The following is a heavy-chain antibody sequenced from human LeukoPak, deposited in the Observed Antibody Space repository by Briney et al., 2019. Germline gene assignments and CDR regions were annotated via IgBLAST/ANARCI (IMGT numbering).Heavy chain of an antibody. J-gene: IGHJ4*02. V-gene: IGHV3-33*01. CDR3: ARDHTSDDYLWGSYRHGDYFDY. CDR2: IWYDGSSE. CDR1: GFTFSNFY. D-gene: IGHD3-16*02. Sequence: GGSLRLSCAASGFTFSNFYMHWVRQAPGKGLEWVALIWYDGSSEYCADSVKGRFTISRDNSKNTLYLQMNSLRAEDTAVYYCARDHTSDDYLWGSYRHGDYFDYWGQGSLVTVSS.